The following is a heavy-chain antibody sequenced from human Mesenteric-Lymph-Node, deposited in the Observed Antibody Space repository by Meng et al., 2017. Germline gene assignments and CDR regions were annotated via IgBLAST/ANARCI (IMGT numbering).Heavy chain of an antibody. D-gene: IGHD4-17*01. V-gene: IGHV3-48*03. CDR3: ARDLSVTGVYFDY. CDR1: GFTISSYE. J-gene: IGHJ4*02. Sequence: GESLKISCAASGFTISSYEMNWVRQTPGKGLEWVVYISSSGTNIQYADPVRGRFTISRDNAKNSVYLQMDSLRAEDTAVYYCARDLSVTGVYFDYWGQGTLVTVSS. CDR2: ISSSGTNI.